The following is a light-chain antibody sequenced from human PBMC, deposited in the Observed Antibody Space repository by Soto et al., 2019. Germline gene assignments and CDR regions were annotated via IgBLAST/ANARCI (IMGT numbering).Light chain of an antibody. J-gene: IGLJ2*01. Sequence: QSVLTQPPSVSAAPGQKVTISCSGSSSNIGKNYVSWYQHLPGTAPKLLIYDNNKRPSGIPDRFSGSKSGTSATLGITGLQTGDDADYYCGTWDSSLSVVFGGGTKLTVL. CDR1: SSNIGKNY. V-gene: IGLV1-51*01. CDR3: GTWDSSLSVV. CDR2: DNN.